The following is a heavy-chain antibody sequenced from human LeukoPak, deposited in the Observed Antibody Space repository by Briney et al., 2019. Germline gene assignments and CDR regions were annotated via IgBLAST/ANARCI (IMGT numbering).Heavy chain of an antibody. D-gene: IGHD4-17*01. CDR1: GFTFSIYA. Sequence: PGRSLRLSCAASGFTFSIYAMHWVRQAPGKGLEWVAVISYDGSNKYYADSVKGRFTISRDNSKNTLYLQMNSLRAEDTAVYYCARDSVYGDYLFQHWGQGTLVTVSS. V-gene: IGHV3-30-3*01. J-gene: IGHJ1*01. CDR2: ISYDGSNK. CDR3: ARDSVYGDYLFQH.